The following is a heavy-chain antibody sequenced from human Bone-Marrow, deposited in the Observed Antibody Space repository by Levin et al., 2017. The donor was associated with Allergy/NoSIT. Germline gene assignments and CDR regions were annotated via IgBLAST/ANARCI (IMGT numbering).Heavy chain of an antibody. CDR2: VSGSGADT. V-gene: IGHV3-23*01. CDR3: AKAVVTVTDYDY. Sequence: GGSLRLSCAASGFNSSKYAMNWVRQAPGKGLEWVSGVSGSGADTYYADSVKGRFTISRDNSKNTLYLQMSSLRADDTAVYYCAKAVVTVTDYDYWGQGTLVTVSS. D-gene: IGHD2-21*02. J-gene: IGHJ4*02. CDR1: GFNSSKYA.